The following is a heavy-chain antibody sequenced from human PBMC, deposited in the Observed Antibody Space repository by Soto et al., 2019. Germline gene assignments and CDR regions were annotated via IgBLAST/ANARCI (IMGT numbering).Heavy chain of an antibody. D-gene: IGHD3-3*01. V-gene: IGHV4-31*03. Sequence: SETLSLTCTVSGGSISSGGYYWSWIRQHPGKGLEWIGYIYYSGSTYYNPSLKSRVTISVDTSKNQFSLKLSSVTAADTAVYYCARVKGSRPDSFHLFGVVIPTAYYFDYWGQGTLVTVSS. CDR2: IYYSGST. CDR3: ARVKGSRPDSFHLFGVVIPTAYYFDY. J-gene: IGHJ4*02. CDR1: GGSISSGGYY.